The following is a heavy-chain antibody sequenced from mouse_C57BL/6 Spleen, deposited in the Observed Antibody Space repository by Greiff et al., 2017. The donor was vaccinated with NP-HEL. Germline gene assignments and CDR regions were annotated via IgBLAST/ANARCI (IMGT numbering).Heavy chain of an antibody. J-gene: IGHJ2*01. CDR2: IDPANGNT. Sequence: VQLQQSVAELVRPGASVKLSCTASGFNIKNTYMHWVKQRPEQGLEWIGRIDPANGNTKYAPKFQGKATITADTSSNTAYLQLSSLTSEDTAIYYCALALLSYYDYEREVDFWGQGTTLTVSS. V-gene: IGHV14-3*01. CDR1: GFNIKNTY. CDR3: ALALLSYYDYEREVDF. D-gene: IGHD2-4*01.